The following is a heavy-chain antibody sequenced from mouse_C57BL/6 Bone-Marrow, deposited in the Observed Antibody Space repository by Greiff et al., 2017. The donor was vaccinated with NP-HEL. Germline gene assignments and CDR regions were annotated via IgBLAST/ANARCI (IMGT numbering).Heavy chain of an antibody. J-gene: IGHJ3*01. CDR2: IDPEDGET. CDR3: ARYGKGAY. CDR1: GFNITDYY. V-gene: IGHV14-2*01. Sequence: EVQLQQSGAELVKPGASVKLSCTASGFNITDYYMHWVKQRPEQGLEWIGRIDPEDGETKSAPKFQGKATITADTASNTAYLQLSSLTSEDTAVYYCARYGKGAYWGQGTLVTVSA. D-gene: IGHD2-10*02.